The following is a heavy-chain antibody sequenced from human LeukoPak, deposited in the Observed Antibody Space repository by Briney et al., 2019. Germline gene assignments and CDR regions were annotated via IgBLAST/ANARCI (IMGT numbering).Heavy chain of an antibody. J-gene: IGHJ4*02. D-gene: IGHD3-22*01. Sequence: ASVKVSCKASGYTFTSYGISWVRQAPGQGLEWMGWISAYNGNTNYAQKLQGRVTITTDTSTSTVYMELRSLRSDDTAVYYCARLYYDSSGYYPEDYWGQGTLVTVSS. CDR1: GYTFTSYG. CDR2: ISAYNGNT. V-gene: IGHV1-18*01. CDR3: ARLYYDSSGYYPEDY.